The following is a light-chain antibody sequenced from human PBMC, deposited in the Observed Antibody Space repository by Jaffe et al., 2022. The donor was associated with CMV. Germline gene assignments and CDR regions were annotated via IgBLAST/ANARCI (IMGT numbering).Light chain of an antibody. Sequence: DIHLTQSPSLLSASVGDRVTITCRASQAIAGFLAWYQQRPGKAPKLLIYAASTLASGVPSRFSGSGSGTEFTLTISSLQPEDFATYYCQQFKNYPLTFGGGAKVEIK. CDR1: QAIAGF. CDR3: QQFKNYPLT. CDR2: AAS. J-gene: IGKJ4*01. V-gene: IGKV1-9*01.